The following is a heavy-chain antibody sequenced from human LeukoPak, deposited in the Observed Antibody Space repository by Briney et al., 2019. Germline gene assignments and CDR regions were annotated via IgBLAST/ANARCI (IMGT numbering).Heavy chain of an antibody. CDR2: IYHSGST. Sequence: PSQTLSLTCAVCGGSISSGGYSWSWIRQPPGKCLEWIGYIYHSGSTYYNPSLKSRVTISVDRSKNQFSLKLSSVTAADTAVYYCASAYYYDSSGLGPVDYWGQGTLVTVSS. CDR3: ASAYYYDSSGLGPVDY. D-gene: IGHD3-22*01. J-gene: IGHJ4*02. CDR1: GGSISSGGYS. V-gene: IGHV4-30-2*01.